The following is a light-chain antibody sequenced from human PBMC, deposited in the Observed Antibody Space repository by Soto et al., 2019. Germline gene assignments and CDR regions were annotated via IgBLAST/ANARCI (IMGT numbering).Light chain of an antibody. Sequence: DIQMTQSPSSLSASVGDRVTITCQASQDISNYLNWYQQRPGKAPKLLIYDASSLETGVTSRFRGGGSGTDFTFTISSLQPEDIATYYCQQFDNFPLTCGGGTKVEIK. J-gene: IGKJ4*01. CDR3: QQFDNFPLT. CDR1: QDISNY. CDR2: DAS. V-gene: IGKV1-33*01.